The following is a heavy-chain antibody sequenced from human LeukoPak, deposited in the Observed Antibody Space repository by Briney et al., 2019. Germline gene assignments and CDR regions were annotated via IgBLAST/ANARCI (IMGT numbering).Heavy chain of an antibody. J-gene: IGHJ4*02. D-gene: IGHD3-22*01. CDR3: ARDRRSYYDSSGYLDY. V-gene: IGHV3-7*03. CDR1: GFSIGPFW. CDR2: IRGDASRL. Sequence: QPGGSLRLSCVASGFSIGPFWMTWVRQAPGKGLEWVANIRGDASRLYYVDSVKGRFTISRDNSKNTLYLQMNSLRAEDTAVYYCARDRRSYYDSSGYLDYWGQGTLVTVSS.